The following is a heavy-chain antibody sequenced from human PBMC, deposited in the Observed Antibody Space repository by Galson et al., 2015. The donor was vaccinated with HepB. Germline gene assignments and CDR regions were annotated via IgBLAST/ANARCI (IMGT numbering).Heavy chain of an antibody. CDR3: AKAGRRYQLLYWFDP. V-gene: IGHV3-30*18. CDR1: GFTFSSYG. CDR2: ITYNGRVE. Sequence: SLRLSCAASGFTFSSYGMHWVRQAPGEGLEWVAVITYNGRVENYSDSVQGRFTISRDNSKNALSLQMNSLRAEATAMYYCAKAGRRYQLLYWFDPWGQGTLVTVSP. J-gene: IGHJ5*02. D-gene: IGHD2-2*01.